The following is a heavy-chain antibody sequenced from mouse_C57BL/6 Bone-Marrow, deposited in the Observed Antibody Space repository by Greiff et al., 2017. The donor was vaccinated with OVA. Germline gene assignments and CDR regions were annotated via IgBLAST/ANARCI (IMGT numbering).Heavy chain of an antibody. Sequence: VQLQESGAELARPGASVKLSCKASGYTFTSYGISWVKQRPGQGLEWIGEIYPRSGNTYYNEKFKGKATLTADKSSSTAYMEHRSLTSEDSAVYFCETRVTTAPFDYWGQGTTLTVSS. CDR2: IYPRSGNT. CDR1: GYTFTSYG. V-gene: IGHV1-81*01. CDR3: ETRVTTAPFDY. J-gene: IGHJ2*01. D-gene: IGHD1-2*01.